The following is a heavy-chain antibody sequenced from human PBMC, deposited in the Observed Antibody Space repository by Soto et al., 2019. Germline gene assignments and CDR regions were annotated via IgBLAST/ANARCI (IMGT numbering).Heavy chain of an antibody. D-gene: IGHD3-9*01. CDR1: GGSFSGYY. Sequence: SETLSLTCAVYGGSFSGYYWSWIRQPPGKGLEWIGEINHSGNTNYNPSLKSRVTISVDTSKNQFSLKLSSVTAADTAVYYCARGGLRYFDWLPWGGYYYYMDVWGKGTTVTVSS. J-gene: IGHJ6*03. CDR3: ARGGLRYFDWLPWGGYYYYMDV. V-gene: IGHV4-34*01. CDR2: INHSGNT.